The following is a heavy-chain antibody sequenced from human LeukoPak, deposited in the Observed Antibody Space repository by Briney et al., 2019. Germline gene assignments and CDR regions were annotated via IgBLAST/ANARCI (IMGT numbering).Heavy chain of an antibody. J-gene: IGHJ5*02. CDR2: ISSSSSYI. D-gene: IGHD3-10*01. CDR1: GFTFSSYS. CDR3: ARGRSGYYGPSWVDP. V-gene: IGHV3-21*01. Sequence: PGGSLRLSCAASGFTFSSYSMNWVRQAPGKGLEWASSISSSSSYIYYADSVKGRFTISRDNAKNSLYLQMNSLRAEDTAVYYCARGRSGYYGPSWVDPWGQGTLVTVSS.